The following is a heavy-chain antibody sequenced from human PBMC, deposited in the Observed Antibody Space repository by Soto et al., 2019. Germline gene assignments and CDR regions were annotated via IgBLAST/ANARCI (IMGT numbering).Heavy chain of an antibody. CDR2: IFHTGNT. J-gene: IGHJ3*02. D-gene: IGHD5-18*01. CDR3: ATCGHTDGNAFDI. CDR1: GGSIRNSGYY. Sequence: QVQLEESGPGLVKPSQTLSLTCTVSGGSIRNSGYYGTWIRQFPGKGLEWIGYIFHTGNTYYNPSLRSRLSISVDTSKTQFSLRLSSVTAADTAVDYCATCGHTDGNAFDIWGQGTLVTVSS. V-gene: IGHV4-31*03.